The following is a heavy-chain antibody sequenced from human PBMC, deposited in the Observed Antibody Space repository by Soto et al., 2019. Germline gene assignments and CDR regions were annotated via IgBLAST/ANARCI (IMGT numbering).Heavy chain of an antibody. D-gene: IGHD6-13*01. Sequence: GASVKVSCKAPGYTFTSYGISWVRQSPGQGLEWMGWISAYNGNTNNAQKFQGRVAVTTDTSTSTAYMELMNLRSDDTAVYYCARTSGYSSTDNWFDPTGQLTLVTVSS. V-gene: IGHV1-18*01. CDR3: ARTSGYSSTDNWFDP. CDR2: ISAYNGNT. J-gene: IGHJ5*02. CDR1: GYTFTSYG.